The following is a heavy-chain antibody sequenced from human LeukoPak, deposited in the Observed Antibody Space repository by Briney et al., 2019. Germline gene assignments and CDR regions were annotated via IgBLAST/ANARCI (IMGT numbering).Heavy chain of an antibody. CDR2: ISYDGSNK. CDR1: GFTFSSYG. V-gene: IGHV3-30*18. Sequence: GRSLRLSCAASGFTFSSYGMHWVRQAPGKGLEWVAVISYDGSNKYYADSVKGRFTISRDNPKNTLYLQMNSLRAEDTAVYYCAKVPDGDYGVDYWGQGTLVTVSS. CDR3: AKVPDGDYGVDY. D-gene: IGHD4-17*01. J-gene: IGHJ4*02.